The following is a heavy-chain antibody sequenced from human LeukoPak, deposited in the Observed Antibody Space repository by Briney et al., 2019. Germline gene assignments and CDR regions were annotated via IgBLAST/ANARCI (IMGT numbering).Heavy chain of an antibody. CDR1: GASINDYY. CDR2: VYHTGTS. J-gene: IGHJ4*02. Sequence: SETLSLTCSVSGASINDYYWTWVRQPPGKGLEWIGYVYHTGTSGYHPSLKSRVAMSLDTSKNQVSLKLRSVTAADTAVYFCTRVVNGGHFDYWGQGTLVTVSS. V-gene: IGHV4-59*01. CDR3: TRVVNGGHFDY. D-gene: IGHD2-8*01.